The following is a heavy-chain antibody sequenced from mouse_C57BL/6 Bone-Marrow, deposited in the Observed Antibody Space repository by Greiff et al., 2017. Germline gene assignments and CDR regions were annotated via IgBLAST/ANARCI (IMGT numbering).Heavy chain of an antibody. V-gene: IGHV1-64*01. Sequence: VQLQQPGAELVKPGASVKLSCKASGYTFTSYWMHWVKQRPGQGLEWIGMIHPYSGSTNYNEKFKGKATLTVDKSSSTAYMQRSSLTSEYSAVYYCASFYNDPSWFAYWGQGTLVTVSA. J-gene: IGHJ3*01. CDR2: IHPYSGST. CDR3: ASFYNDPSWFAY. CDR1: GYTFTSYW. D-gene: IGHD2-4*01.